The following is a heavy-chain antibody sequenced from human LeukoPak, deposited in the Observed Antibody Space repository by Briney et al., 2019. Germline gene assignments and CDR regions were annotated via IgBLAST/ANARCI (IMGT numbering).Heavy chain of an antibody. D-gene: IGHD6-13*01. Sequence: GASVKVSCKASGYTFTTYYIHWVRQAPGQGLEWMGIINPTGGSTTYAQKFQGRVTMTRDTSTSTVFMEVNSLRSEDTAVYYCALYSSTWYWGQGTLVTVPS. CDR3: ALYSSTWY. J-gene: IGHJ4*02. CDR2: INPTGGST. CDR1: GYTFTTYY. V-gene: IGHV1-46*01.